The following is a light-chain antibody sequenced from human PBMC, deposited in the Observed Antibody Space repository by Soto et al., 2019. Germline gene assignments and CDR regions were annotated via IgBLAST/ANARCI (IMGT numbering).Light chain of an antibody. V-gene: IGLV2-14*01. J-gene: IGLJ3*02. CDR2: EVS. CDR3: SSYTSSSTLV. CDR1: SSDVGLHNY. Sequence: QSALTQPAAVSGSPGQSITISCTGTSSDVGLHNYVSWYQQHTGKAPKLMIYEVSNRPSGVSNRFSGYKSGNTASLTISGLQAEDEADYYCSSYTSSSTLVFGGGTKQTVL.